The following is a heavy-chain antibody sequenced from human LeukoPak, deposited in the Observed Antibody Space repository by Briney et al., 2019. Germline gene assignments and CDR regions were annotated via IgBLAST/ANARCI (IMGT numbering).Heavy chain of an antibody. CDR3: AKDGQTMHLPPYYYYYYMDV. CDR2: INWNGDSR. CDR1: GFKFDDYG. Sequence: GGSLRLSCTASGFKFDDYGMTWVRQAPGKGLEWVSDINWNGDSRGYAHSVRGRFTISRDNSKNTLYLQMNSLRAEDTAVYYCAKDGQTMHLPPYYYYYYMDVWGKGTTVTISS. J-gene: IGHJ6*03. D-gene: IGHD2-2*01. V-gene: IGHV3-20*04.